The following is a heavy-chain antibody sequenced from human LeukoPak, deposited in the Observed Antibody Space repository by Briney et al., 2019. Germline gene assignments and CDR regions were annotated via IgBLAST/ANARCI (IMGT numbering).Heavy chain of an antibody. CDR2: IIPIFGTA. V-gene: IGHV1-69*13. D-gene: IGHD5-24*01. CDR1: GGTFSNYA. Sequence: ASVKVSCKASGGTFSNYAISWVRQAPGQGLEWMGGIIPIFGTANYAQKFQGRVTITADESTSTAYMELSSLRSEDTAVYYCARGDGYNRIGWFGTWGQGTMVTVSS. J-gene: IGHJ3*01. CDR3: ARGDGYNRIGWFGT.